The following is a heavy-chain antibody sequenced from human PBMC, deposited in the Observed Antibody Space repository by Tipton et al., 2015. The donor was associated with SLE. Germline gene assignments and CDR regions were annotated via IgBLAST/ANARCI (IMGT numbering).Heavy chain of an antibody. D-gene: IGHD5-12*01. V-gene: IGHV3-30*04. Sequence: SLRLSCAASGFTFSSYSMHWVRQAPGKGLEWVAIISYDGGNKYYADSVMGRFTISRDNSKNTLYLQMNSLRAEDTAVYYCARRHYSGPFDSWGQGTLVTVSS. J-gene: IGHJ4*02. CDR2: ISYDGGNK. CDR3: ARRHYSGPFDS. CDR1: GFTFSSYS.